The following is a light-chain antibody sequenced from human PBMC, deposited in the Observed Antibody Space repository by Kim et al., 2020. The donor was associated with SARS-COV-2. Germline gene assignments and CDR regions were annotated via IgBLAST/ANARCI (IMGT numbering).Light chain of an antibody. V-gene: IGLV1-40*01. CDR3: QSFDSSLREV. CDR2: GNK. Sequence: GQGHTSTDSGSPPPSGAGNNVHWDTQLPATAPHLLLYGNKNRPSGVPDRFSGSQSGTSASLAITGLQAADEADYYCQSFDSSLREVFGGGTQLTVL. CDR1: PPPSGAGNN. J-gene: IGLJ2*01.